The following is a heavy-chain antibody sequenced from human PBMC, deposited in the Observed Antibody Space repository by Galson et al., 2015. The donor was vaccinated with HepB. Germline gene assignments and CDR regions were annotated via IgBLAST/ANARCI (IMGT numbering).Heavy chain of an antibody. CDR3: AQGGIGSSWYSLNWFDP. V-gene: IGHV2-5*02. Sequence: PALVKPTQTLTLTCTFSGFSLSTSGVGVGWIRQPPGKALEWLALIYWDDDKRYSPSLKSRLTITKDTSKNQVVLTMTNMDPVDTATYYCAQGGIGSSWYSLNWFDPWGQGTLVTVSS. CDR2: IYWDDDK. D-gene: IGHD6-13*01. J-gene: IGHJ5*02. CDR1: GFSLSTSGVG.